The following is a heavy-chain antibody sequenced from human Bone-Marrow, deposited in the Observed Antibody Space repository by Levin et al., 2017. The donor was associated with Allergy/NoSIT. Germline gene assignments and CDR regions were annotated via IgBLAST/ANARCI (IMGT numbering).Heavy chain of an antibody. Sequence: ASVKVSCTASGYTFTAYYIHWVRQAPGQGLEWMGRINSNSGDTNYAQKFQGRVTMTRDTSTSTVYLELNSLRSDDTAIYYCTRDFAVMTASNWFDPWGQGTLVTVSS. J-gene: IGHJ5*02. CDR3: TRDFAVMTASNWFDP. CDR1: GYTFTAYY. V-gene: IGHV1-2*02. CDR2: INSNSGDT. D-gene: IGHD2-21*02.